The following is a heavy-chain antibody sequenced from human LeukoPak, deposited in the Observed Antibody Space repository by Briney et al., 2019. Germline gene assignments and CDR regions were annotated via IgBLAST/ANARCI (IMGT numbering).Heavy chain of an antibody. CDR3: SRIARDSENEFDY. D-gene: IGHD1-26*01. CDR2: ISSSGTYI. V-gene: IGHV3-21*01. J-gene: IGHJ4*02. CDR1: GFTFSSYS. Sequence: GGSLRLSCAASGFTFSSYSVNWVRRAPGKGLEWVSSISSSGTYIYYADSVKGRFTISRDNAKNSLYLQMNSLRAEDTAIYYCSRIARDSENEFDYWGQGTLVTVSS.